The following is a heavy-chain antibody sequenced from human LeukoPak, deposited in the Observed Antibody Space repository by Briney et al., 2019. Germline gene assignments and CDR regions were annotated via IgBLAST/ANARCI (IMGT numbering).Heavy chain of an antibody. CDR3: ASSRTGTPPSYYFDY. CDR1: GGTFSSYA. D-gene: IGHD1-1*01. V-gene: IGHV1-69*04. CDR2: IIPILGIA. J-gene: IGHJ4*02. Sequence: GSSVKVSCKASGGTFSSYAISWVRQAPGQGLEWMGRIIPILGIANYAQKFQGRVTITADKSTSTAYMELSSLRSEDTAVYYCASSRTGTPPSYYFDYWGQGTLVTVSS.